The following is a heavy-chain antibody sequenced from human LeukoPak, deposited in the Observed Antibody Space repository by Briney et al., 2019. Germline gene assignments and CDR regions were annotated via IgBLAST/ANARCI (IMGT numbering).Heavy chain of an antibody. CDR1: GFTFSSYW. Sequence: GGSLRLSCAASGFTFSSYWMHWVRHAPGKGLAWVSRINTDGSSTSYADSVKGRFTISRDNAKNTLYLQMNSLRAEDTAVYYCARTTLGSYYYDSSGYYYFDYWGQGTLVTVSS. CDR2: INTDGSST. D-gene: IGHD3-22*01. V-gene: IGHV3-74*01. CDR3: ARTTLGSYYYDSSGYYYFDY. J-gene: IGHJ4*02.